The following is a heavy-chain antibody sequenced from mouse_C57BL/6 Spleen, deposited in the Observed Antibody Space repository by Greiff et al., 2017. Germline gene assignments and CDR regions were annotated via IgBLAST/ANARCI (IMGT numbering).Heavy chain of an antibody. V-gene: IGHV5-6*01. J-gene: IGHJ1*03. D-gene: IGHD1-1*01. Sequence: EVNVVESGGDLVKPGGSLKFSCAASGFTFSSYGMSWVRQTQDKRLEWVATISSAGSYTYYPDSVKGLFTISRDNAKNTLYLQRSSLKSEDTAMYYCASQALHYYGSSYGYFDVWGTGTTVTVSS. CDR3: ASQALHYYGSSYGYFDV. CDR1: GFTFSSYG. CDR2: ISSAGSYT.